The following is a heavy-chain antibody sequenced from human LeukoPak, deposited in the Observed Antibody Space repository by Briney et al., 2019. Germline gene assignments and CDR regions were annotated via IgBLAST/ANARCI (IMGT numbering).Heavy chain of an antibody. CDR2: ISYDGSNK. CDR1: GFTFSSYA. CDR3: ARGEYNWNYAVGFDY. J-gene: IGHJ4*02. Sequence: GGSLRLSCAAPGFTFSSYAMHWVRQAPGKGLEWVAVISYDGSNKYYADSVKGRFTISRDNSKNTLYLQMNSLRAEDTAVYYCARGEYNWNYAVGFDYWGQGTLVTVSS. V-gene: IGHV3-30*04. D-gene: IGHD1-7*01.